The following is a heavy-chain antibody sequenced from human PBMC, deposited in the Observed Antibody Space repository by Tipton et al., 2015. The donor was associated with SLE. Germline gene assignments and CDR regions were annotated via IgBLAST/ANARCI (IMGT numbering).Heavy chain of an antibody. CDR3: AKALGDFWSGYIDY. CDR2: IRYDGSNK. CDR1: GFTFSSYG. D-gene: IGHD3-3*01. V-gene: IGHV3-30*02. Sequence: SLRLSCAASGFTFSSYGMHWVRQAPGKGLEWVAFIRYDGSNKYYADSVKGRFTISRDNSKNTLYLQMNSLRAEDTAVYYCAKALGDFWSGYIDYWGQGTLVTVSS. J-gene: IGHJ4*02.